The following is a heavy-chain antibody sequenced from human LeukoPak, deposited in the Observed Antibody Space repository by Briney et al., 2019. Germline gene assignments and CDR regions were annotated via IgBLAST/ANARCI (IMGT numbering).Heavy chain of an antibody. J-gene: IGHJ4*02. CDR1: GFTVSSYY. CDR2: IKSKTDGGTT. Sequence: PRGSLRLSCAASGFTVSSYYMTWVRQAPGKGLEWVGRIKSKTDGGTTDYAAPVKGRFTISRDDSKNTLYLQMNSLKTEDTAVYYCSTTYYYDSSEGYWGQGTLVTVSS. V-gene: IGHV3-15*07. CDR3: STTYYYDSSEGY. D-gene: IGHD3-22*01.